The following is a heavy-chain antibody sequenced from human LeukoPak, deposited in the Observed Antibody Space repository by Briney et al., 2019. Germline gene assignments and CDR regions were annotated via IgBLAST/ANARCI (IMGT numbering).Heavy chain of an antibody. D-gene: IGHD6-6*01. Sequence: SETLSLTCTVSGGSISSYYWSWLRQPAGKGLEWIGRIYTSGSTNYNPSLKSRVTISVDKSKNQFFLNLSSVTAADTAMYYCAGLAARQEDGYYYYYMDVWGRGTTVTVSS. CDR2: IYTSGST. V-gene: IGHV4-4*07. CDR1: GGSISSYY. J-gene: IGHJ6*03. CDR3: AGLAARQEDGYYYYYMDV.